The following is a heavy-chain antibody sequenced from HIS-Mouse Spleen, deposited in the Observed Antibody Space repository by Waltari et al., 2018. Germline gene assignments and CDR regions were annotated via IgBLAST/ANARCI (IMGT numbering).Heavy chain of an antibody. CDR2: ISAYNGNT. D-gene: IGHD6-6*01. Sequence: VQLVQSGAEVKKPGASVKVSCKASGYTFTSYGISWVRQAPGQGLEWMGWISAYNGNTNYAQKLQGRVTMTTDTSTSTAYMELRGLRSDDTAVYYCARANSIAARPGWDYFDYWGQGTLVTVSS. J-gene: IGHJ4*02. V-gene: IGHV1-18*01. CDR1: GYTFTSYG. CDR3: ARANSIAARPGWDYFDY.